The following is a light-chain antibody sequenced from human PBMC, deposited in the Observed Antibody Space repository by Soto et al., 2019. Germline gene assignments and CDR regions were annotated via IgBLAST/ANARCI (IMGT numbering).Light chain of an antibody. Sequence: QSALTQPRSVSGSPGQSVTISCTGTSSDVGGYNYVSWYQQHPGKAPKLMIYDVSKRPSGVPDRFSRSKSGNTASLTISGLQAEDEADYYCCSYAGSYTFAVFGGGTKLTVL. J-gene: IGLJ2*01. CDR3: CSYAGSYTFAV. CDR1: SSDVGGYNY. CDR2: DVS. V-gene: IGLV2-11*01.